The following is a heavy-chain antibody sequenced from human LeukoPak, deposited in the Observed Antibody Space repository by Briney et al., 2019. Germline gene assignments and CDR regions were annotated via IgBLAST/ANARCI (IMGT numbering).Heavy chain of an antibody. CDR2: MNPNSGNT. J-gene: IGHJ5*02. D-gene: IGHD3-3*01. CDR3: ARGGDYDFWSGYYGSGNWFDP. CDR1: GYTFTSYD. V-gene: IGHV1-8*01. Sequence: GASVKVSCKASGYTFTSYDINWVRQATGQGLEWMGWMNPNSGNTGYAQKFQGRVTMTRNTSISTAYMELSSLRSEDTAVYYCARGGDYDFWSGYYGSGNWFDPWGQGTLVTVSS.